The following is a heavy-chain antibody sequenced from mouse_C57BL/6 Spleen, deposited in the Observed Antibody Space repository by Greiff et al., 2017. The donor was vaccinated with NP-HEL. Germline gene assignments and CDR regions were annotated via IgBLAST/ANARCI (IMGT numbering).Heavy chain of an antibody. Sequence: EVKLMESGGGLVKPGGSLKLSCAASGFTFSDYGMHWVRQAPEKGLEWVAYISSGSSTIYYADTVKGRFTISRDNAKNTLFLQMTSLRSEDTAMYYCARGPLPYYFDYWGQGTTLTVSS. D-gene: IGHD1-1*01. CDR2: ISSGSSTI. CDR1: GFTFSDYG. V-gene: IGHV5-17*01. CDR3: ARGPLPYYFDY. J-gene: IGHJ2*01.